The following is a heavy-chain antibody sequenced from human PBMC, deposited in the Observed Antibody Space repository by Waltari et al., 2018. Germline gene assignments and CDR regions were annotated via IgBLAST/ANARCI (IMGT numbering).Heavy chain of an antibody. CDR2: IYYGGST. Sequence: QVQLQESGPGLVKPSQTLSLTCTVSGASIPSGGYYWTWIRHHPGKDLEWIGYIYYGGSTYYNPSLNSRVTISQDTSKNQFSLQLTSLSAADTAVYFCARKPGSGYEFDLWGQGTLVTVSS. D-gene: IGHD5-12*01. CDR1: GASIPSGGYY. V-gene: IGHV4-31*03. CDR3: ARKPGSGYEFDL. J-gene: IGHJ5*02.